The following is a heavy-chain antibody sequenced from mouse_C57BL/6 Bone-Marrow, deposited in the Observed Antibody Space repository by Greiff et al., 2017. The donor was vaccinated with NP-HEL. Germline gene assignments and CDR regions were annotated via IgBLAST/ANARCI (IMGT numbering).Heavy chain of an antibody. CDR3: ARTRGGFTAPFDV. CDR1: GYTFTDYY. D-gene: IGHD1-2*01. Sequence: VQLQQSGPELVKPGASVKISCKASGYTFTDYYMNWVKQSHGKSREWIGDINPNNGGTSYNQQFKGKATLTVDKSSSTAYVELRSLTSEDSAVYYCARTRGGFTAPFDVWGTGATVTLSA. J-gene: IGHJ1*03. V-gene: IGHV1-26*01. CDR2: INPNNGGT.